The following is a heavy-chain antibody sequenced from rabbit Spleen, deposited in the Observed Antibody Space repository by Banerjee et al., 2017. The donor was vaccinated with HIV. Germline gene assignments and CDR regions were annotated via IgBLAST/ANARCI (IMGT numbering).Heavy chain of an antibody. V-gene: IGHV1S45*01. CDR2: IDVTKYGTS. J-gene: IGHJ4*01. CDR1: GLDFSSSYW. D-gene: IGHD4-2*01. CDR3: ARDAAGREDFNL. Sequence: QEQLEESGGDLVKPEGSLTLTCKASGLDFSSSYWICWVRQAPGKGLEWIACIDVTKYGTSYYASWAKGRFTISKTSSTTVTLQMTSLTAADTATYFCARDAAGREDFNLWGPGTLVTVS.